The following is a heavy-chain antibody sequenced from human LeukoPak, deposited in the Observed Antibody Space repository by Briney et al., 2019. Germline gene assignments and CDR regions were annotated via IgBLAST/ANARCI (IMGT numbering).Heavy chain of an antibody. CDR3: ARAYCSSTSCYWDFDY. V-gene: IGHV1-2*04. D-gene: IGHD2-2*01. Sequence: ASVKVSCKASGYTFTSYDINWVRQAPGQGLEWMGWINPNSGGTNYAQKFQGWVTMTRDTSISTAYMELSRLRSDDTAVYYCARAYCSSTSCYWDFDYWGQGTLVTVSS. CDR1: GYTFTSYD. CDR2: INPNSGGT. J-gene: IGHJ4*02.